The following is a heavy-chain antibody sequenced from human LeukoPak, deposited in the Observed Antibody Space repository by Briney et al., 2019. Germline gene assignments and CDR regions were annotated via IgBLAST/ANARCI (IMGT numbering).Heavy chain of an antibody. CDR1: GYTFTGYY. D-gene: IGHD3-22*01. CDR3: ARCYYDSSDYYPRYYDN. V-gene: IGHV1-2*02. Sequence: ASVKVSCKASGYTFTGYYMHWVRQRPGQGLEWMGWINPNSGGTNSAQTFQGRVTMTRDTSISTAYMELRSLRSDDTAVYYCARCYYDSSDYYPRYYDNWSQGTLVTVSS. CDR2: INPNSGGT. J-gene: IGHJ4*02.